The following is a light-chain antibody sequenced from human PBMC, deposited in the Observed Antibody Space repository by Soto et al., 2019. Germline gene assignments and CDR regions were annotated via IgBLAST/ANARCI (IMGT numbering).Light chain of an antibody. J-gene: IGLJ2*01. Sequence: QSALAQPASVSGSPGQSISISCTGTSSDVGSYNLVSWYQQHPGKAPKLMIYEGGKWPSGVSNRFSGSKSGNTASLTISGLQAEDEADYYCCSYVIGSTLVFGGGTKLTVL. V-gene: IGLV2-23*01. CDR1: SSDVGSYNL. CDR3: CSYVIGSTLV. CDR2: EGG.